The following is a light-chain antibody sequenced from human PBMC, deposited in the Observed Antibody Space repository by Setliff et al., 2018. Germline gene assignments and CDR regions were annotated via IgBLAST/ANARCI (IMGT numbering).Light chain of an antibody. Sequence: LTQPASVSGSPGQSITIPCTGTSSDVGGYNYVSWYQQHPGKAPKLMIYDVSNRPSGVSNRFSGSKSGNTASLTISGLQAEDEADYYCSSYTSSSTSYVFGTGTKVTVL. CDR3: SSYTSSSTSYV. V-gene: IGLV2-14*03. J-gene: IGLJ1*01. CDR1: SSDVGGYNY. CDR2: DVS.